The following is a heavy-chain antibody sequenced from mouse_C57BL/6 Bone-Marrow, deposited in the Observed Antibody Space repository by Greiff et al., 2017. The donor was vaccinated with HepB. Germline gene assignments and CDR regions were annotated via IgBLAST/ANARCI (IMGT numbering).Heavy chain of an antibody. J-gene: IGHJ3*01. Sequence: EVQGVESGGGLVKPGGSLKLSCAASGFTFSSYTMSWVRQTPEKRLEWVATISGGGGNTYYPDSVKGRVTISRDNAKNTLYLQMSSLRSEDTALYYCARLGIYYDYDGAWFAYWGQGTLVTVSA. V-gene: IGHV5-9*01. D-gene: IGHD2-4*01. CDR1: GFTFSSYT. CDR3: ARLGIYYDYDGAWFAY. CDR2: ISGGGGNT.